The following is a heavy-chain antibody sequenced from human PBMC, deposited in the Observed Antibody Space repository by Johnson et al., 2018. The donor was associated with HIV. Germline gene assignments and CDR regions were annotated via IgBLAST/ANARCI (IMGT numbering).Heavy chain of an antibody. J-gene: IGHJ3*01. V-gene: IGHV3-49*04. D-gene: IGHD3-22*01. CDR1: GFSFGDYA. CDR3: TRDADGSAYYGAFDV. Sequence: EVHLVESGGGLVQPGRSLRLSCKASGFSFGDYAMSWVRQAPGKGLEWIGFIRSKAYGGTTEYAASVKGKFTISRDDSKSFAYLQMNSLKPEDTAVYYCTRDADGSAYYGAFDVWGQGTMVTVSS. CDR2: IRSKAYGGTT.